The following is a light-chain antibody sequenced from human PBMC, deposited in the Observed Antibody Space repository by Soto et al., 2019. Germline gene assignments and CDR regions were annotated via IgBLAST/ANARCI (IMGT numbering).Light chain of an antibody. CDR3: QQYYSFPLT. J-gene: IGKJ4*01. CDR2: AAS. Sequence: VIWMTQSPSLLSASIGDRVTISCRMRHVISSYLAWYQQKPGKAPELLIYAASTLQSGVPSRFSGSGSGTDFTLTIRCLQSEDFANYYCQQYYSFPLTFGGGTKVEIK. V-gene: IGKV1D-8*01. CDR1: HVISSY.